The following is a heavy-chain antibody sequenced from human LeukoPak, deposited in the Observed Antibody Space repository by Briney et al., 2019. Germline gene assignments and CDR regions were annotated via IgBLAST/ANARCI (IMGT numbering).Heavy chain of an antibody. V-gene: IGHV4-39*01. CDR3: ARLIKPRKYDYGDYRDC. Sequence: SETLSLTCTVSGGSISSNSYYWGWIRQPPGKGLEWIGNIYYSGSTYYNPSLKSRVTISIDTSKKQFSLKLSSVTAADTAVYYCARLIKPRKYDYGDYRDCWGQGTLVTVSS. D-gene: IGHD4-17*01. J-gene: IGHJ4*02. CDR2: IYYSGST. CDR1: GGSISSNSYY.